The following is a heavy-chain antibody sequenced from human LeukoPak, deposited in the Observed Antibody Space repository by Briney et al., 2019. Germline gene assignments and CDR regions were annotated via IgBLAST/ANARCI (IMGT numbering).Heavy chain of an antibody. V-gene: IGHV1-24*01. D-gene: IGHD5-18*01. Sequence: ASVKVSCKVSGYTLTELSMHWVRQAPGKGLEWMGGFDPEDGETIYAQKFQGRVTMTEDTSTDTAYMELSSLRSEDTAVYYCATGPVDTAMVTTPFDYWGQGTLVTVSS. CDR3: ATGPVDTAMVTTPFDY. CDR2: FDPEDGET. CDR1: GYTLTELS. J-gene: IGHJ4*02.